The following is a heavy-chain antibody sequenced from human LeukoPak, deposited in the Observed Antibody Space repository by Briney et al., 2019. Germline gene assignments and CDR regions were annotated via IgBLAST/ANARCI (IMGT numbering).Heavy chain of an antibody. D-gene: IGHD2-2*02. V-gene: IGHV4-34*01. CDR3: ARGGWAVPAAIHTPQYYYYYGMDV. J-gene: IGHJ6*02. CDR1: GGSFSGYY. CDR2: INHSGST. Sequence: KPSETLSLTCAVYGGSFSGYYWSWIRQPPGKGLEWIGEINHSGSTNYNPSLKSRVTISVDTSKNQFSLKLSSVTAADTAVYYCARGGWAVPAAIHTPQYYYYYGMDVWGQGTTVTVSS.